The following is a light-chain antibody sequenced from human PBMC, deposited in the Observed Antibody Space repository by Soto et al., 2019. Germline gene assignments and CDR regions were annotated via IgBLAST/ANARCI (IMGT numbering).Light chain of an antibody. J-gene: IGKJ5*01. CDR2: DSS. CDR3: QQYDSFSIT. Sequence: DIQMTKPPSTLSASVGDRVTITCRASQSISTWLAWYQLKPGRAPKLLLYDSSSLESGVPSSFSGSGSGTEFSLTISSLQPDDFATYYCQQYDSFSITFGQGTRLEIK. CDR1: QSISTW. V-gene: IGKV1-5*01.